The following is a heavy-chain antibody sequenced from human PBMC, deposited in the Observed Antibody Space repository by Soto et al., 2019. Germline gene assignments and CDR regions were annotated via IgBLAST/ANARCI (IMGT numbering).Heavy chain of an antibody. CDR2: IWYDGSNK. CDR1: GFTFSSYG. V-gene: IGHV3-33*01. Sequence: PGGSLRLSCAASGFTFSSYGMHWVRQAPGKGLEWVAVIWYDGSNKYYADSVKGRFTISRDNSKNTLYLQMNSLRAEDTAVYYCARGAKDDFWSGYDYWGQGTLVTVSS. J-gene: IGHJ4*02. CDR3: ARGAKDDFWSGYDY. D-gene: IGHD3-3*01.